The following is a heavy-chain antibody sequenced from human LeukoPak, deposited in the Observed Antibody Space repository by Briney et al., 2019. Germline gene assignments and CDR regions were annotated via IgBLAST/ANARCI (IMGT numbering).Heavy chain of an antibody. V-gene: IGHV3-23*01. D-gene: IGHD4-17*01. CDR2: ISGSGGST. CDR1: GFTFSSYG. CDR3: AKDRRTVTTRPDAFDI. Sequence: GGSLRLSCAASGFTFSSYGMSWVRQAPGKGLEWVSAISGSGGSTYYADSVKGRFTISRDNSKNTLYPQMNSLRAEDTAVYYCAKDRRTVTTRPDAFDIWGQGTMVTVSS. J-gene: IGHJ3*02.